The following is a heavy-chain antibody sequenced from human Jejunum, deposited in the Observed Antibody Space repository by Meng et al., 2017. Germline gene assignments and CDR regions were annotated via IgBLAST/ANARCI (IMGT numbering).Heavy chain of an antibody. V-gene: IGHV4-4*02. CDR1: GGSISSSNR. CDR2: MYHGGDT. CDR3: ARDWGCRDGSCFSGLLEY. J-gene: IGHJ4*02. Sequence: QLQLQESGPGLVKPSGTLSPTCGGPGGSISSSNRWSWVRQSPGKGLEWIGEMYHGGDTNYNPSLETRVTISTDTSRNEFSLKLRSVTAADTAVYYCARDWGCRDGSCFSGLLEYWGQGSLVTVSS. D-gene: IGHD2-15*01.